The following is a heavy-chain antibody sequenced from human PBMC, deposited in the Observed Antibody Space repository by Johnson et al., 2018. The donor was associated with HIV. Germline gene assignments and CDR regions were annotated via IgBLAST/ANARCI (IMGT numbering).Heavy chain of an antibody. D-gene: IGHD5-12*01. Sequence: VQLVESGGGVVQPGGSLRLSCAASGFTVSSNYMSWVRQAPGKGLEWVSVIYSGGNTYYADSVQGRFTISRDNSKNTLYLQMNSLRAEDTAVYYCAKAPPLSTYDYDAFDVWGQGTMVTVSS. CDR1: GFTVSSNY. J-gene: IGHJ3*01. CDR3: AKAPPLSTYDYDAFDV. CDR2: IYSGGNT. V-gene: IGHV3-53*01.